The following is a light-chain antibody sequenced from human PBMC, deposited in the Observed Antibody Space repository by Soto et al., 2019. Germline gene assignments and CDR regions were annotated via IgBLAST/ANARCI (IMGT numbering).Light chain of an antibody. CDR3: CSYTVSGTLF. CDR1: SSDVGSYDL. Sequence: QSALTQPASVSGSPGQSITISCTGTSSDVGSYDLVSWYQQYPGKAPKLMIYEGSKRPSGVTPRFSGSRSGNTASLTISRLLAEDEADYYCCSYTVSGTLFFGGGTKLTVL. CDR2: EGS. V-gene: IGLV2-23*01. J-gene: IGLJ2*01.